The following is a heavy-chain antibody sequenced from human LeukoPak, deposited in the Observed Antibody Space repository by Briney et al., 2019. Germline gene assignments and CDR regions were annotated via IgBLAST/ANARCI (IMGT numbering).Heavy chain of an antibody. D-gene: IGHD3-10*01. J-gene: IGHJ4*02. V-gene: IGHV3-53*01. CDR3: ARGLGYGSGPVDH. CDR2: IYSDGTT. Sequence: GGPLRLFCAASGFTDSTNYMTWVRQAPGKGLEWGSVIYSDGTTYYADSVKGRFTISRDNSKNTVYLQMNSLRAEDTAVYYCARGLGYGSGPVDHWGQGILVTLSS. CDR1: GFTDSTNY.